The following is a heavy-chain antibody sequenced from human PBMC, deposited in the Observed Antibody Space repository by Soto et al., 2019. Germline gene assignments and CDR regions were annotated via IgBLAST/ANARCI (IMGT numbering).Heavy chain of an antibody. CDR1: GFTFSSYW. Sequence: EVQLVESGGGLVQPGGSLRLSCAASGFTFSSYWMSWVRQAPGKGLEWVANIKQDGSEKYYVDSVKGRFTISRDNAKNSLYLQMNSLRAEDTAVYYGARRNYQKFRYYYYGMDVWGQGTTVTVSS. CDR3: ARRNYQKFRYYYYGMDV. D-gene: IGHD1-7*01. V-gene: IGHV3-7*01. CDR2: IKQDGSEK. J-gene: IGHJ6*02.